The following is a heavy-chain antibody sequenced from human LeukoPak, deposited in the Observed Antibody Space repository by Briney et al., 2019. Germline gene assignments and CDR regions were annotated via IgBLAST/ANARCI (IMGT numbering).Heavy chain of an antibody. CDR1: GGSISSGGYY. CDR3: ARVFGGQHVGDDYFDY. D-gene: IGHD2-21*02. Sequence: PSETLSLTCTVSGGSISSGGYYWSWIRQHPGKGLEWIGYIYYSGSTYYNPSLKSRVTISVDTSKNQFSLKLSSVTAADTAVYYCARVFGGQHVGDDYFDYWGQGTLVTVSS. CDR2: IYYSGST. V-gene: IGHV4-31*03. J-gene: IGHJ4*02.